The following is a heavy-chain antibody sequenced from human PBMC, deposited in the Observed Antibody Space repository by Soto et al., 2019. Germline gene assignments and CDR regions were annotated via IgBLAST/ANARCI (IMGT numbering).Heavy chain of an antibody. J-gene: IGHJ3*02. CDR1: GFSFTSYT. Sequence: VQLVESGGGLVQPGGSLRVSCAASGFSFTSYTMNWVRQAPGKGLEWVASISAGGRSIYYTDSLKGRSTVSRDNAKSSLYLQMNSLRAEYTAVYCRPRSTPGNPFDIWGQGTMVTVSS. D-gene: IGHD3-10*01. CDR2: ISAGGRSI. CDR3: PRSTPGNPFDI. V-gene: IGHV3-21*01.